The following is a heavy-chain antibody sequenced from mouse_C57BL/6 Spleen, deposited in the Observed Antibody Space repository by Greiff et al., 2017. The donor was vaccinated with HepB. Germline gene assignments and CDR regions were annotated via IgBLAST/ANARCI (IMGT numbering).Heavy chain of an antibody. CDR1: GFSFNTYA. Sequence: EVQRVESGGGLVQPKGSLKLSCAASGFSFNTYAMNWVRQAPGKGLEWVARIRSKSNNYATYYADSVKDRFTISRDDSESMLYLQMNNLKTEDTAMYYCVRDYQYFDVWGTGTTVTVSS. CDR3: VRDYQYFDV. D-gene: IGHD2-4*01. CDR2: IRSKSNNYAT. J-gene: IGHJ1*03. V-gene: IGHV10-1*01.